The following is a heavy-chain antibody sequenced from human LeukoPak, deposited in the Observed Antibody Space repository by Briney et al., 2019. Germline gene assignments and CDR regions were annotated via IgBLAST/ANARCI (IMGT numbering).Heavy chain of an antibody. CDR2: ISGSGGST. Sequence: PGGSLRFSCAASGFTFSSYAMSWVRQAPGKGLEWVSAISGSGGSTYYAESMKGRFTISRDNSKSTLYLEMNSLRVEDTAVYYCARGRYYFDYWGQGTLVTVSS. CDR1: GFTFSSYA. J-gene: IGHJ4*02. V-gene: IGHV3-23*01. CDR3: ARGRYYFDY.